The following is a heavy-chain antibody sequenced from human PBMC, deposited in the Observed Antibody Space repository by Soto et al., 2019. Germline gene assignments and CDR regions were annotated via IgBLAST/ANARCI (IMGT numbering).Heavy chain of an antibody. V-gene: IGHV1-58*01. Sequence: SVKVSCKASGFTFTSSAVQWVRQARGQRLEWIGWIVVGSGNTNYAQKFQERVTITRDMSTSTAYMELSSLRSEYTAVYYCAADLAAWVTYDVHSANGMDVWGQGTTVTVSS. J-gene: IGHJ6*02. CDR2: IVVGSGNT. CDR1: GFTFTSSA. D-gene: IGHD3-22*01. CDR3: AADLAAWVTYDVHSANGMDV.